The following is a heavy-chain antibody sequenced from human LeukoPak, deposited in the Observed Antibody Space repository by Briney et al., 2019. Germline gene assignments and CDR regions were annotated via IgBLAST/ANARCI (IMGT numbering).Heavy chain of an antibody. CDR3: AKARGVCSGGICYGRSGSQYFQH. D-gene: IGHD2-15*01. Sequence: GGSLRLSCAASGFTLSSYAMSWVRQAPGKGLKGVSAISGSGGSTYYADSVKGRFTLSRDNSKNTLYLQMNSLRAEDTAVYYCAKARGVCSGGICYGRSGSQYFQHWGQGTLVTVSS. CDR2: ISGSGGST. V-gene: IGHV3-23*01. J-gene: IGHJ1*01. CDR1: GFTLSSYA.